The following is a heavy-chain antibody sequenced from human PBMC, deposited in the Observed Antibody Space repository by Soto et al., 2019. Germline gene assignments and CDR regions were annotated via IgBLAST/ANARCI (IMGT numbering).Heavy chain of an antibody. CDR2: INPAGSET. CDR1: GFTFSNFW. Sequence: GGSLRLSCAASGFTFSNFWMDWVRQAPGKGLEWVANINPAGSETHDVDSVKGRFTISRANAKNSLYLQMSSLSAEDSALYYCSRSLDSWGQGTRVTVSS. CDR3: SRSLDS. J-gene: IGHJ4*02. V-gene: IGHV3-7*01.